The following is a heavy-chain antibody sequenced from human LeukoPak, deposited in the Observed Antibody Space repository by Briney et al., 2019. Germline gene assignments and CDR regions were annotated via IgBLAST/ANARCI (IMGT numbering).Heavy chain of an antibody. V-gene: IGHV4-31*03. Sequence: PSETLSLTCTVSGGSISSGGYYWSWIRQHPGKGLEWIGFIYYSGSTYYNPSLKSRVTISVDTSKNQFSLKLSSVTAADTAVYYCAGWATDAFNIWGQGTMVTVSS. CDR3: AGWATDAFNI. CDR1: GGSISSGGYY. J-gene: IGHJ3*02. CDR2: IYYSGST. D-gene: IGHD5-12*01.